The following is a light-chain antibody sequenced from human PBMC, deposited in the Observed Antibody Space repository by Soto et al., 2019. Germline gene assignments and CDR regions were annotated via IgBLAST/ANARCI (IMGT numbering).Light chain of an antibody. CDR2: QTS. J-gene: IGKJ1*01. CDR1: QYINTR. CDR3: HQRQSWPRT. Sequence: EIVFAQSPATLSSFPGDRPTLSCRASQYINTRLAWYQHRNGQAPRLLIYQTSIRDAGIPARFSARGTGTDFTLSISDVQTEDFSVYYCHQRQSWPRTFGQGTKVDIK. V-gene: IGKV3-11*01.